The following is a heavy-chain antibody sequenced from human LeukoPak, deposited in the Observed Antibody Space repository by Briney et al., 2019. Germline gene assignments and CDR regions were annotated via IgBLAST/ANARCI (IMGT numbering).Heavy chain of an antibody. V-gene: IGHV3-7*01. Sequence: GGSLRLSCAASGFTFSIYWMSWVRQAPGKGLEWVANIKQDGSEKYYVDSVKGRFTISRDNSKNTLCLQMNSLRAEDTAVYYCAKGYGWEASYYYYYMDVWGKGTTVTISS. J-gene: IGHJ6*03. CDR2: IKQDGSEK. CDR1: GFTFSIYW. D-gene: IGHD1-26*01. CDR3: AKGYGWEASYYYYYMDV.